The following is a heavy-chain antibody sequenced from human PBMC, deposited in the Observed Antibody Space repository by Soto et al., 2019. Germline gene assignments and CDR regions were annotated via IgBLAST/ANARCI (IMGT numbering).Heavy chain of an antibody. D-gene: IGHD3-22*01. CDR1: GGSISSGGYY. Sequence: SETLSLTCTVSGGSISSGGYYWSWIRQHPGKGLEWIGYIYYSGSTYYNPSLKIRVTISVDTSRNQFSLKLSSVTAADTAVYYCARDWSNYYDSSGVGKDAFDIWGQGTMVTVSS. J-gene: IGHJ3*02. CDR2: IYYSGST. CDR3: ARDWSNYYDSSGVGKDAFDI. V-gene: IGHV4-31*03.